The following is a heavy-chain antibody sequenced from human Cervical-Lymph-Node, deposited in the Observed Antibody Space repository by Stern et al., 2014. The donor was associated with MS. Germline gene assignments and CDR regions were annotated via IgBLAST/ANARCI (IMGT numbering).Heavy chain of an antibody. J-gene: IGHJ5*02. CDR2: VNPTNGDT. CDR1: GYNIIDYF. CDR3: ARVLNRQQLTP. D-gene: IGHD6-13*01. V-gene: IGHV1-2*06. Sequence: VQLVQSGAGVKKPGASVKVSCKASGYNIIDYFMHWVRQAPGQGLEWMGRVNPTNGDTDFAQKFEGRVTMNIDMYMNKAYRELTTLTSDDPAVYYCARVLNRQQLTPWGQGSLVPVSS.